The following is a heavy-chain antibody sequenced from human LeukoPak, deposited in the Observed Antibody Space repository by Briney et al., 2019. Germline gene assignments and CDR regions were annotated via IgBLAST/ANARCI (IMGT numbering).Heavy chain of an antibody. J-gene: IGHJ6*02. CDR2: IIPIFGTA. CDR1: GGTFSSYA. CDR3: ARDHCSGGSCYNGMDV. Sequence: SVTLSCKASGGTFSSYAISWVRQAPGQGLEWMGGIIPIFGTANYAQKFQGRVTITADESTSTAYMELSSLRSEDTAVYYCARDHCSGGSCYNGMDVWGQETTVPVSS. D-gene: IGHD2-15*01. V-gene: IGHV1-69*13.